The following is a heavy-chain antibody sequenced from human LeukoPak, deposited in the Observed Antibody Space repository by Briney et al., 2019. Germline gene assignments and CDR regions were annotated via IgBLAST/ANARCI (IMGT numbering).Heavy chain of an antibody. J-gene: IGHJ5*02. D-gene: IGHD3-3*01. Sequence: EASVKVSCKAAGGTFSSYAISWVRQAPGQGLEWMGGIIPIFGTANYAQKFQGRVTITADKSTSTAYMELSSLRSEDTAVYYCAGIKWLLYVRWFDPWGQGTLVTVSS. CDR3: AGIKWLLYVRWFDP. CDR1: GGTFSSYA. CDR2: IIPIFGTA. V-gene: IGHV1-69*06.